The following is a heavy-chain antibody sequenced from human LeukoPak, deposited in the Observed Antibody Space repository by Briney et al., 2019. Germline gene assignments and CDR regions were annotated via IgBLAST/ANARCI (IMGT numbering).Heavy chain of an antibody. CDR3: ARAASGSYRTGAEYFQH. J-gene: IGHJ1*01. V-gene: IGHV1-69*13. CDR2: IIPIFGTA. Sequence: SVKVSCKASGYTFTNYYMHWVRQAPGQGLEWMGGIIPIFGTANYAQKFQGRVTITADESTSTAYMELSSLRSEDTAVYYCARAASGSYRTGAEYFQHWGQGTLVTVSS. CDR1: GYTFTNYY. D-gene: IGHD1-26*01.